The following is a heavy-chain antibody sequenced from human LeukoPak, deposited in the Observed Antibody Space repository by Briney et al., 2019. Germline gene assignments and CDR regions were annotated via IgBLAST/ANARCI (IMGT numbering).Heavy chain of an antibody. CDR2: ISHTGST. Sequence: PSQTLSLTCTVSGGSVSSGNYYWSWIRQHPGKGLEWIGYISHTGSTYYNPSLKSRVTISADTSKNQFSLKLGSLTAADTAVYYCARGGPFYYDSSGYRDAFDIWGQGTMVTVSS. CDR1: GGSVSSGNYY. V-gene: IGHV4-31*03. CDR3: ARGGPFYYDSSGYRDAFDI. J-gene: IGHJ3*02. D-gene: IGHD3-22*01.